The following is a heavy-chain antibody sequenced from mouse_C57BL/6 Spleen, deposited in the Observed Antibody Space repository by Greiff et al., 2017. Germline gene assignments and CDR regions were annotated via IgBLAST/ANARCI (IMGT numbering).Heavy chain of an antibody. CDR3: ARRWDDYAMDY. J-gene: IGHJ4*01. Sequence: VQLQQSGAELAKPGASVKLSCKASGYTFTSYWMHWVKQRPGQGLEWIGYINPSSGYTKYNQKFKDKATLTAEKSSSTSYMQLSSLTYEDSAVYYCARRWDDYAMDYWGQGTSVTVSS. D-gene: IGHD4-1*01. CDR2: INPSSGYT. V-gene: IGHV1-7*01. CDR1: GYTFTSYW.